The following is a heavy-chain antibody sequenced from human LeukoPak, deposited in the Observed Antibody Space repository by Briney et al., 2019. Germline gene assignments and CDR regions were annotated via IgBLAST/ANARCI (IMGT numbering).Heavy chain of an antibody. CDR3: ARELRTFDS. D-gene: IGHD3-16*01. CDR2: ISTDGAIT. CDR1: GFTFTSVW. J-gene: IGHJ4*02. V-gene: IGHV3-74*01. Sequence: PGGSLRLSCAASGFTFTSVWMHWFRQAPGRGLVWISRISTDGAITGYADSVKGRFTISRDNAKNTLYLQMNSLRAEDTAVYYCARELRTFDSWGQGTLVTVSS.